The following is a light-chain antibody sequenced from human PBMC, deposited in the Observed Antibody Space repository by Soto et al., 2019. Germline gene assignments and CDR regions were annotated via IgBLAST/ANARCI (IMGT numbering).Light chain of an antibody. V-gene: IGLV2-14*01. CDR1: SSDVRGYNY. CDR3: SSYTSNTYV. J-gene: IGLJ1*01. CDR2: EVS. Sequence: SALTQPASVXXXXXXXXXXSCTGTSSDVRGYNYVSWYQQHPGKAPKLIIFEVSNRPSGVSNRFSGSKSGNTASLTISGLQAEDEADYYCSSYTSNTYVFGVGTKVTVL.